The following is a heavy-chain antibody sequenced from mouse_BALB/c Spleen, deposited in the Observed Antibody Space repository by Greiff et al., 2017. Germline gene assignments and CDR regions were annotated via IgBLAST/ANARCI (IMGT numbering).Heavy chain of an antibody. J-gene: IGHJ4*01. CDR2: ISNGGGST. V-gene: IGHV5-12-2*01. CDR3: ARRGRDYAMDY. Sequence: EVKLVESGGGLVQPGGSLKLSCAASGFTFSSYTMSWVRQTPEKRLEWVAYISNGGGSTYYPDTVKGRFTISRDNAKNTLYLQMSSLKSEDTAMYYCARRGRDYAMDYWGQGTSVTVSS. D-gene: IGHD3-3*01. CDR1: GFTFSSYT.